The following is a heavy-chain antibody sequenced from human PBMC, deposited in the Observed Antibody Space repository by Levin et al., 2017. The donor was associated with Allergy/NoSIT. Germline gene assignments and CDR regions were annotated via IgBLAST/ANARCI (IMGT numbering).Heavy chain of an antibody. J-gene: IGHJ4*02. CDR2: ISSSGSTI. Sequence: PGGSLRLSCAASGFTFSDYYMSWIRQAPGKGLEWLSYISSSGSTIYYTDSVKGRFTISRDNAKNSLYLQMNSLRAEDTAVYYCARIWRQQAGPEYWGQGTLVTVSS. CDR3: ARIWRQQAGPEY. CDR1: GFTFSDYY. V-gene: IGHV3-11*01. D-gene: IGHD6-13*01.